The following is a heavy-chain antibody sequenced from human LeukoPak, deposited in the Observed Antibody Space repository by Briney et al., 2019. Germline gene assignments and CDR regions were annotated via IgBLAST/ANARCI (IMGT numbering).Heavy chain of an antibody. CDR2: INPNSGGT. D-gene: IGHD6-13*01. J-gene: IGHJ6*03. CDR1: GYTFTGYY. V-gene: IGHV1-2*02. Sequence: ASVKVSCKASGYTFTGYYMHWVRQAPGQGLEWMGWINPNSGGTNYAQKFHGRVTMTRDTSISTAYMELSRLRSDDTAVYYCARAAAGDYYYYYMDVWGKGTTVTVSS. CDR3: ARAAAGDYYYYYMDV.